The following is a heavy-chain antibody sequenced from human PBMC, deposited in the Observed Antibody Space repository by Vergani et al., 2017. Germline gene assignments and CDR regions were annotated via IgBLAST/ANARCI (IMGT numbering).Heavy chain of an antibody. J-gene: IGHJ1*01. CDR3: AGLAGPFQH. V-gene: IGHV3-30-3*01. CDR2: ISYDGSNK. Sequence: VQLVESGGGVVQPGRSLRLSCAASGFTFSSYAMHWVRQAPGKGLEWVAVISYDGSNKYYADSVKGRFTISRDNSKNTLYLQMNSLRAEDTAVYYCAGLAGPFQHWGQGTLVTVSS. CDR1: GFTFSSYA. D-gene: IGHD6-19*01.